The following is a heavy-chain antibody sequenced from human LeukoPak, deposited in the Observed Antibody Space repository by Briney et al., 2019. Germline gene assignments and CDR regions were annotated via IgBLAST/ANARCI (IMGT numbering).Heavy chain of an antibody. CDR2: ISWNSGNI. CDR3: ARDGPENFDY. CDR1: GFNFDDYA. V-gene: IGHV3-9*01. Sequence: PGGSLRLSCAASGFNFDDYAMHWVRQAPGKGLERVSGISWNSGNIAYADSVKGRFTISRDNAKNSLYLQMNSLRAEDTAVYYCARDGPENFDYWGQGTLVTVSS. J-gene: IGHJ4*02.